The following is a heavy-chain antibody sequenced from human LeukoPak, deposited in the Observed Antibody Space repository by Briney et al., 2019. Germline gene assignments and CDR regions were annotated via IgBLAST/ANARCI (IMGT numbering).Heavy chain of an antibody. V-gene: IGHV3-48*03. CDR3: AREVSSPLDYYYMDV. CDR1: GFTFSSYE. Sequence: PGGSLRLSCAASGFTFSSYEMNWVRQAPGKGLEWVSYISSSGSTIYYADSVKGRFTISRDNAKNSLYLQMNSLRAEDTAVYYCAREVSSPLDYYYMDVWGKGTTVTISS. CDR2: ISSSGSTI. J-gene: IGHJ6*03. D-gene: IGHD2-2*01.